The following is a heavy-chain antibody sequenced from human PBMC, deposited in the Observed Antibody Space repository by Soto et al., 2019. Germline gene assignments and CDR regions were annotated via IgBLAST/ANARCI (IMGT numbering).Heavy chain of an antibody. CDR1: GGTFSSYA. CDR2: IIPIFGTA. Sequence: VKVSCKASGGTFSSYAISWVRQAPGQGLEWMGGIIPIFGTANYAQKFQGRVTITADESTSTAYMELSSLRSEDTAVYYCARDRNYYDSSGYYAPVWGQGTTVTV. V-gene: IGHV1-69*01. D-gene: IGHD3-22*01. J-gene: IGHJ6*02. CDR3: ARDRNYYDSSGYYAPV.